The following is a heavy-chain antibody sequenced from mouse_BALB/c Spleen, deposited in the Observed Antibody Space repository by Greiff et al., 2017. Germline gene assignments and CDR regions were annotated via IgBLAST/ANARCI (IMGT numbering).Heavy chain of an antibody. CDR1: GYTFTDYN. Sequence: EVQLQQSGPELVKPGASVKISCTASGYTFTDYNMHWVKQSHGKSLEWIGYIYPYNGGTGYNQKFKSKATLTVDNSSSTAYMELRSLTSEDSAVYYCARSGYYGSSYSLAYWGQGTLVTVSA. D-gene: IGHD1-1*01. J-gene: IGHJ3*01. CDR3: ARSGYYGSSYSLAY. CDR2: IYPYNGGT. V-gene: IGHV1S29*02.